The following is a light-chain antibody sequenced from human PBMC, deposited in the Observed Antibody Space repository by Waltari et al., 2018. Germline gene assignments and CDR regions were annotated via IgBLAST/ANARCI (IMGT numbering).Light chain of an antibody. CDR1: SGHSSNV. J-gene: IGLJ3*02. CDR2: INSDGIH. CDR3: QTGGHGTWV. Sequence: QLVLTQSPSASASLGASVKLTCTLSSGHSSNVIAWLQQQPERGPRYLMKINSDGIHSKGDGMPDRFSGSSSGAGRYLTISSVQPEDEADYYCQTGGHGTWVFGGGTKLTVL. V-gene: IGLV4-69*01.